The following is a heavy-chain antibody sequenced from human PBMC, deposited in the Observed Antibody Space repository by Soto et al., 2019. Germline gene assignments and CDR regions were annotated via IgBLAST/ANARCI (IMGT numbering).Heavy chain of an antibody. CDR3: ASQITMVRGVIGGSWCPP. CDR2: IYYSGST. V-gene: IGHV4-59*01. D-gene: IGHD3-10*01. Sequence: SDTLSLTCTVSGGSISSYYWSWIRQPPGKGLEWIGYIYYSGSTNYNPSLKSRVTISVDTSKNQFSLKLSSVTAADTAVYYCASQITMVRGVIGGSWCPPWAQGTLVTVS. CDR1: GGSISSYY. J-gene: IGHJ5*02.